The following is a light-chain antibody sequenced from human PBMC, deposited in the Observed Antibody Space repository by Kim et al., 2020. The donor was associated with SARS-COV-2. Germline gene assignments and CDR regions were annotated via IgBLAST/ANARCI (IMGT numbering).Light chain of an antibody. Sequence: GQRVTIPCSGSRSNIGSNTVNWFQQFPGTAPKLLIFSNKRRPAGVPDRFSGSKSGTSASLAVSGLQSEDEADYYCASWDDRLDGRVFGGGTKLTVL. CDR2: SNK. CDR1: RSNIGSNT. J-gene: IGLJ3*02. CDR3: ASWDDRLDGRV. V-gene: IGLV1-44*01.